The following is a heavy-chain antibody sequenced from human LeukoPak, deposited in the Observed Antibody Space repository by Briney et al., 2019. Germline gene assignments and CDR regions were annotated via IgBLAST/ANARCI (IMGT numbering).Heavy chain of an antibody. CDR1: GGSISSYY. Sequence: SQTLSLTCTVSGGSISSYYWSWIRQPAGKGLEWIGRIYTRGSPNYNPSLKSRVTMSVDTSKNQFSMKLSSVTAADTAVYYCAGEGHYYDSSGYYYGGEDYWGQGTLVTVSS. J-gene: IGHJ4*02. CDR3: AGEGHYYDSSGYYYGGEDY. CDR2: IYTRGSP. D-gene: IGHD3-22*01. V-gene: IGHV4-4*07.